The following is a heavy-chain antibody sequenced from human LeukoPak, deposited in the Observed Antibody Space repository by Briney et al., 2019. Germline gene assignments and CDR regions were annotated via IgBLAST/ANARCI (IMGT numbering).Heavy chain of an antibody. D-gene: IGHD6-13*01. CDR3: ARDNIAAAAAYFDY. CDR2: IYTSGST. Sequence: SETLSLTCTVSGGSISSYYWSRIRQLAGKGLEWIGRIYTSGSTNYNPSLKSRVTISVDTSKNQFSLKLSSVTAADTAVYYCARDNIAAAAAYFDYWGQGTLVTVSS. J-gene: IGHJ4*02. CDR1: GGSISSYY. V-gene: IGHV4-4*07.